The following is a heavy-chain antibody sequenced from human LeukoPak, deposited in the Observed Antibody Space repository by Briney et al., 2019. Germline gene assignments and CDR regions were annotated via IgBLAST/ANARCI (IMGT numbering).Heavy chain of an antibody. D-gene: IGHD5-24*01. CDR3: ASSVAAATISRNWFDP. Sequence: GASVKVSCKASGYTFTSYYMHWVRQAPGQGLEWMGIINPSGGSKSYEQKFQGRGTMTRDTSTSTVYVKLSSLRSEDTAVYYCASSVAAATISRNWFDPWGQGTLVTVSS. CDR1: GYTFTSYY. J-gene: IGHJ5*02. V-gene: IGHV1-46*01. CDR2: INPSGGSK.